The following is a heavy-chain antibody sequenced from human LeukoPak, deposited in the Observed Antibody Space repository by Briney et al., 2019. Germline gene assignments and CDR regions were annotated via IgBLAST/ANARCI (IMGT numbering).Heavy chain of an antibody. J-gene: IGHJ4*02. CDR1: GGTFSSYA. CDR2: ISAYNGNT. Sequence: ASVKVSCKASGGTFSSYAISWVRQAPGQGLEWMGWISAYNGNTNYAQKLRGRVTMTTDTSTSTAYMELRSLRSDDTAVYYCARDNDSRDPPHFDYWGQGTLVTVSS. D-gene: IGHD3-16*01. CDR3: ARDNDSRDPPHFDY. V-gene: IGHV1-18*01.